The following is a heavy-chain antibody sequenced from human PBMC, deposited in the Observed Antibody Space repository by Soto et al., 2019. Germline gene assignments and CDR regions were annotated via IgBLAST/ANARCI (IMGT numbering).Heavy chain of an antibody. CDR1: GYTFTSYD. J-gene: IGHJ6*03. V-gene: IGHV1-8*01. D-gene: IGHD6-6*01. CDR3: ARGVEYSSSSRFYYYYYYYMDV. Sequence: QVQLVQSGAEVKKPGASVKVSCKASGYTFTSYDINWVRQATGQGLEWMGWMNPNSGNTGYAQKLQGRVTMTRTTSISTAYMEMSSVRSGETAVYYCARGVEYSSSSRFYYYYYYYMDVWGKGTTVTVSS. CDR2: MNPNSGNT.